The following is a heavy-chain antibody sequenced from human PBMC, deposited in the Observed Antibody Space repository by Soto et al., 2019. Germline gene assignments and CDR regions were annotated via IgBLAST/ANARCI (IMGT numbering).Heavy chain of an antibody. CDR2: ISAYNGNT. Sequence: GASVKVSCKASGYTFTSYGISWVRQAPGQGLEWMGWISAYNGNTNYAQKLQGRVTKTTDTSTSTAYMELRSLRSDDTAVYYCARYSSSWYGTGPFDYWGQGTLVTVSS. CDR1: GYTFTSYG. D-gene: IGHD6-13*01. CDR3: ARYSSSWYGTGPFDY. J-gene: IGHJ4*02. V-gene: IGHV1-18*04.